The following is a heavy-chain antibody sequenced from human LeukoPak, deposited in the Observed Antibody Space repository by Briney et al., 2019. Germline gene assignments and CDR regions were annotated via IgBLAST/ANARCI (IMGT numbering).Heavy chain of an antibody. J-gene: IGHJ4*02. CDR2: IKQDGSEK. CDR3: ASSDIVATILDY. CDR1: GFTFSSYW. D-gene: IGHD5-12*01. Sequence: GGSLRLSCAASGFTFSSYWMSWVRQAPGKGLEGVANIKQDGSEKYYVDSVKGRFTISRDNAKNSLYLQMNSLRAEDTAVYYCASSDIVATILDYWGQGTLVTVSS. V-gene: IGHV3-7*03.